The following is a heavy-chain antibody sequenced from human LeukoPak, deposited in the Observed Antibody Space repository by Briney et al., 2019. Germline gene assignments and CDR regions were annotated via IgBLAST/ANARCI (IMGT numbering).Heavy chain of an antibody. Sequence: ASVEVSCKASGGTFSSYTISWVRQAPGQGLEWMGGIIPIFGTANYAQKFQGRVTITADKSTSTAYMELSSLRSEDTAVYYCARWLLLRGFDYWGQGTLVTVSS. D-gene: IGHD3-22*01. CDR3: ARWLLLRGFDY. CDR1: GGTFSSYT. V-gene: IGHV1-69*06. CDR2: IIPIFGTA. J-gene: IGHJ4*02.